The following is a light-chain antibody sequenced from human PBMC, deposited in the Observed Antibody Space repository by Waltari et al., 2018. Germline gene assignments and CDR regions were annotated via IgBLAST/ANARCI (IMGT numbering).Light chain of an antibody. CDR1: QSLLQSNGYNY. V-gene: IGKV2-28*01. CDR3: MQALQLPVT. CDR2: LGS. J-gene: IGKJ4*01. Sequence: DIVMTQSPLSLPVTPGETASISCRSSQSLLQSNGYNYLDCYLQKPGQSPQLLIYLGSNRASGVPDRFSGSGSGTDFTLKISRVEAEDVGVYYCMQALQLPVTFGGGTKVEIK.